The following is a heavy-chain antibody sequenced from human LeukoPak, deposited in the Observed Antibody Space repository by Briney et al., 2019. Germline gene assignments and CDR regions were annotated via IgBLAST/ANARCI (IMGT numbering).Heavy chain of an antibody. D-gene: IGHD4-11*01. CDR2: IYYSGST. Sequence: SETLSLTCTVSGGSISGSSYYWGWIRQPPGKGLEWIGSIYYSGSTYYKPSLKSRVTMSVDTSKNQFTLKPSSVTAADTAVYYCARPQRYSNYALDYWGQGTLVTVSS. V-gene: IGHV4-39*01. CDR1: GGSISGSSYY. CDR3: ARPQRYSNYALDY. J-gene: IGHJ4*02.